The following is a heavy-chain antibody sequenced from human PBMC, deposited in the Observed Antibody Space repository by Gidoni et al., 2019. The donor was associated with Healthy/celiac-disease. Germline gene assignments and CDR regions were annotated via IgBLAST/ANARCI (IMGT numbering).Heavy chain of an antibody. D-gene: IGHD1-1*01. CDR3: ARRPSNWNDALGDY. Sequence: QLQLQESGPGLVKPSETLSLTCPVSGGSISSSSYYWGWIRQPPGKGLEWIGSIYYSGSTYYNPSLKSRVTISVDTSKNQFSLKLSSVTAADTAVYYCARRPSNWNDALGDYWGQGTLVTVSS. V-gene: IGHV4-39*01. CDR1: GGSISSSSYY. CDR2: IYYSGST. J-gene: IGHJ4*02.